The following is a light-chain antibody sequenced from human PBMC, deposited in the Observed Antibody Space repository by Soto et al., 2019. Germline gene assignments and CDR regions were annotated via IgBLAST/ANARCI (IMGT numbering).Light chain of an antibody. CDR2: KAS. V-gene: IGKV1-5*03. Sequence: DIRMTQSPSPLSASVGDRVTINFRASQSIGSWLAWFQQKPGKAPKALIYKASSLERGVPSRFSGSGSGTEFTLTISSLQPDDFATYYGQQYNSYSPFGQGTKVDIK. CDR3: QQYNSYSP. CDR1: QSIGSW. J-gene: IGKJ1*01.